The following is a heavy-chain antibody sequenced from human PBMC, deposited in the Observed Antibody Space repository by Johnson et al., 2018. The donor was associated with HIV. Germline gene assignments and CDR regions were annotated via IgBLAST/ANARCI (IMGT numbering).Heavy chain of an antibody. CDR1: GFTFSSYD. J-gene: IGHJ3*02. CDR2: IGTAGDT. Sequence: VQLVESGGGLVQPGGSLRLSCAASGFTFSSYDMHWVRQATGKGLEWVSAIGTAGDTYYPGSVKGRFTISRDASKNTLYLQMNSLRAEDTAVYYCARGPPPFARFRVAAKPNDAFDIWGHGTMVTVSS. CDR3: ARGPPPFARFRVAAKPNDAFDI. V-gene: IGHV3-13*01. D-gene: IGHD3-3*01.